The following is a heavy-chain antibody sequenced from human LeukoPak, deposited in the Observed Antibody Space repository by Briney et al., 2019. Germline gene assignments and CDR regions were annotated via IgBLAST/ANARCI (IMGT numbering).Heavy chain of an antibody. V-gene: IGHV1-24*01. J-gene: IGHJ4*02. CDR2: FDPEDGET. D-gene: IGHD4-17*01. CDR3: ATETVGMTTVIEYYFDY. CDR1: GYTLTELS. Sequence: GASVKVSCKVSGYTLTELSMHWVRQAPGKGLEWMGGFDPEDGETIYAQKFQGRVTMTEDTSTDTAYMELSSLRSEDTAVYYRATETVGMTTVIEYYFDYWGQGTLVTVSS.